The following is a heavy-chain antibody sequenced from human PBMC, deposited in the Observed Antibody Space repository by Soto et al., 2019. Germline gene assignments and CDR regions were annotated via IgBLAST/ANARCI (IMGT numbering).Heavy chain of an antibody. CDR2: IYPGDSDT. J-gene: IGHJ6*02. Sequence: GESLKISCKGSGYSFTSYWIGWVRQMPGKGLEWMGIIYPGDSDTRYSPSFQGQVTISADKSISTAYLQWSSLKASDTAMYYCARRSGDFWSGYYPPYYYGMDVWGQGTTVTVSS. V-gene: IGHV5-51*01. D-gene: IGHD3-3*01. CDR3: ARRSGDFWSGYYPPYYYGMDV. CDR1: GYSFTSYW.